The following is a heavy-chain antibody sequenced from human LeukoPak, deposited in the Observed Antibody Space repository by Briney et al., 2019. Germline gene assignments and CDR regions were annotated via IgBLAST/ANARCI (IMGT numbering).Heavy chain of an antibody. CDR1: GGSISSGGYY. V-gene: IGHV4-31*03. CDR3: ARVTYYDFWGGYYTFDY. Sequence: SETLSLTCTVSGGSISSGGYYWSWIRQHPGKGLEWIGYIYYSGSTYYNPSLKSRVTISVDTSKNQFSLKLSSVTAADTAVYYCARVTYYDFWGGYYTFDYWGQGTLVTVSS. D-gene: IGHD3-3*01. CDR2: IYYSGST. J-gene: IGHJ4*02.